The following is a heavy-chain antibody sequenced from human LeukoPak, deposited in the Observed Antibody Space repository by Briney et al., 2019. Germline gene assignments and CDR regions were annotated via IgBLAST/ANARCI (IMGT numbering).Heavy chain of an antibody. Sequence: ASVKVSCKASGYTFTGYYMHWVRQAPGQGLEWMGRINPNSGGTNYAQKFQGRVTMTRDTSISTAYMELSRLRPDDTAVYYCARERIGYYDSSGYAFDIWGQGTMVTVSS. V-gene: IGHV1-2*06. CDR3: ARERIGYYDSSGYAFDI. J-gene: IGHJ3*02. CDR2: INPNSGGT. D-gene: IGHD3-22*01. CDR1: GYTFTGYY.